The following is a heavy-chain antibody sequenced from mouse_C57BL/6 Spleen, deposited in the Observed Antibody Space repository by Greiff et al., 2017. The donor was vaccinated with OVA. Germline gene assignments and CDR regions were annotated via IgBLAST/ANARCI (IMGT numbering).Heavy chain of an antibody. Sequence: EVQLQQSGPELVKPGASVKISCKASGYTFTDYYMNWVKQSHGKSLEWIGDLNPNNGGTSYNQKFKGKATLTVDKSSSTAYMGLRSLTSEDSAVYYCARWDWDWDYYAMDYWGQGTSVTVSS. CDR2: LNPNNGGT. CDR3: ARWDWDWDYYAMDY. D-gene: IGHD4-1*01. CDR1: GYTFTDYY. V-gene: IGHV1-26*01. J-gene: IGHJ4*01.